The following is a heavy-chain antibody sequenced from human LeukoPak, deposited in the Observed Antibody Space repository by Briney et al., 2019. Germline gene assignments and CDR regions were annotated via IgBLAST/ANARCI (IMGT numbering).Heavy chain of an antibody. CDR1: GFTFSSYS. Sequence: PGGSLRLSCAASGFTFSSYSMTWVRQAPGKRLEWVSYISSSSSTIYYADSVKGRLTISRDNAKNSLYLQMNSLRAEDTAVYYCARVGYYDFWSGPYYFDYWGQGTLVTVSS. J-gene: IGHJ4*02. CDR2: ISSSSSTI. V-gene: IGHV3-48*01. D-gene: IGHD3-3*01. CDR3: ARVGYYDFWSGPYYFDY.